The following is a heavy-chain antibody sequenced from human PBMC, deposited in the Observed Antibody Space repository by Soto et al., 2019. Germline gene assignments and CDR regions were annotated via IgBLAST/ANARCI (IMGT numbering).Heavy chain of an antibody. Sequence: GGSLRLSCAASGFTFSSYAMHWVRQAPGKGLEWVAVISYDGSNKYYADSVKGRFTISRDNSKNTLYLQMNSLRAEDTAVYYCARDIGWIAAATKQFDYWGQGTLVTVSS. CDR3: ARDIGWIAAATKQFDY. J-gene: IGHJ4*02. CDR1: GFTFSSYA. V-gene: IGHV3-30-3*01. D-gene: IGHD6-13*01. CDR2: ISYDGSNK.